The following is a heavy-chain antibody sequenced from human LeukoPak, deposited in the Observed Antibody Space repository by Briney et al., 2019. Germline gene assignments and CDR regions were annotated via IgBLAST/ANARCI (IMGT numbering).Heavy chain of an antibody. V-gene: IGHV4-59*06. Sequence: SETLSLTCTVSGGSISNYYWSWIRQHPGKGLEWIGYIYYSGSTYYNPSLESRVTISVDTSKNQFSLKLSSVTAADTAVYYCARGRDGYTNFDYWGQGTLVTVSS. CDR1: GGSISNYY. D-gene: IGHD5-24*01. J-gene: IGHJ4*02. CDR2: IYYSGST. CDR3: ARGRDGYTNFDY.